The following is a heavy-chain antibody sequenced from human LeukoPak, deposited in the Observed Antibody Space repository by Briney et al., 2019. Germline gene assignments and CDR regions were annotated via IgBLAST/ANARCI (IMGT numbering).Heavy chain of an antibody. CDR2: INHSGST. Sequence: SETLSLTCAVYGGSFSAYYWCGIRQPPGRGRWWRGEINHSGSTTHNPSLKSRVTISVDTSKNQFSLKLSSVTAADTAVYYCARGKVSWIPAANGYRSPRAYWFDPWGQGTLVTVSS. D-gene: IGHD2-2*01. V-gene: IGHV4-34*01. CDR3: ARGKVSWIPAANGYRSPRAYWFDP. J-gene: IGHJ5*02. CDR1: GGSFSAYY.